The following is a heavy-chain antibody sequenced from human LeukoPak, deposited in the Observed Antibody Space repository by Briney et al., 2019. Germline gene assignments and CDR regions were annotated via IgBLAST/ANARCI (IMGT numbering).Heavy chain of an antibody. J-gene: IGHJ4*02. D-gene: IGHD6-6*01. V-gene: IGHV1-2*02. CDR3: ARAGIAAYWTYFDY. Sequence: ASVKVSCKASGYTFTTYAMNWVRQAPGQGLEWMGWINPNSGGTNYAQKFQGRVTMTRDTSISTAYMELSRLRSDDTAVYYCARAGIAAYWTYFDYWGQGTLVTVSS. CDR2: INPNSGGT. CDR1: GYTFTTYA.